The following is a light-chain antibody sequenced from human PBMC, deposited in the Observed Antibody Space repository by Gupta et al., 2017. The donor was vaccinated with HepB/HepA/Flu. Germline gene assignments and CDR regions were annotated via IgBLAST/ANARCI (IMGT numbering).Light chain of an antibody. J-gene: IGLJ2*01. Sequence: PVLTPSSSPPASPGSSVNLPCTLSSGHSSYIIAWHQQQPGKAPRYLMKLEESGGYNKGGGVPDRFSGSSSGADRYLTISNLQAEDEDDYYCETWDSKVFGGGTKLTVL. CDR3: ETWDSKV. V-gene: IGLV4-60*03. CDR2: LEESGGY. CDR1: SGHSSYI.